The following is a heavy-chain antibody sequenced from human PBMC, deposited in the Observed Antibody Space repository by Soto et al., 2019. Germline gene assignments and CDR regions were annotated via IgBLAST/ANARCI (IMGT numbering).Heavy chain of an antibody. CDR2: IYYSGST. CDR1: GGSVCSGGYY. CDR3: AMGDGPDYDSSGYYSPEYDY. Sequence: HSETLSISCTVCGGSVCSGGYYWSWIRQHPGKGLEWIGYIYYSGSTYYNPSLKSRVTISVDTSKNQFSLKLSSVTAADTAVYYCAMGDGPDYDSSGYYSPEYDYWGQGTLVTVSS. D-gene: IGHD3-22*01. J-gene: IGHJ4*02. V-gene: IGHV4-31*03.